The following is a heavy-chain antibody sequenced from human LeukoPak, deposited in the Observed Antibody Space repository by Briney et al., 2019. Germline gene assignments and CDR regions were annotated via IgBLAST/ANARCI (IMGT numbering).Heavy chain of an antibody. D-gene: IGHD6-19*01. CDR1: GFTFSSYA. V-gene: IGHV3-23*01. Sequence: PGGSLRLSCAASGFTFSSYAMSWVRQAPGKGLEWVSAISGSGGSTYYADSVKGRFTISRDNSKNTLYLQMNSLRAEDTAVYYCAKAPGNLHGWYYGDYWGQGTLVTVSS. CDR3: AKAPGNLHGWYYGDY. J-gene: IGHJ4*02. CDR2: ISGSGGST.